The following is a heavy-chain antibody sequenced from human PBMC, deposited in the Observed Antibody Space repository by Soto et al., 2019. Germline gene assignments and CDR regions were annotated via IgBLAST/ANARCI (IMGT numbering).Heavy chain of an antibody. J-gene: IGHJ6*02. Sequence: QVQLVQSGAEVKKPGSSVKVSCKASGGTFSSSAISWVRQAPGQGLEWMGGIIPFFGTAEYAQKFQGRVTITADEATSTDFMEVSSLRSEDTAVYYCASNGESYYYYGMDVWGQGTTVTVSS. CDR3: ASNGESYYYYGMDV. V-gene: IGHV1-69*12. CDR1: GGTFSSSA. CDR2: IIPFFGTA. D-gene: IGHD2-8*01.